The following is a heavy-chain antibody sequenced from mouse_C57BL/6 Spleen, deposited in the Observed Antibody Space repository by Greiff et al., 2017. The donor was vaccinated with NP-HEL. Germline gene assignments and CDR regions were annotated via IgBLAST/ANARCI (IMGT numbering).Heavy chain of an antibody. V-gene: IGHV1-82*01. CDR1: GYAFSSSW. J-gene: IGHJ2*01. CDR2: IYPGDGDT. CDR3: ARCDYDWNFDY. Sequence: QVQLQQSGPELVKPGASVKISCKASGYAFSSSWMNWVKQRPGKGLEWIGRIYPGDGDTNYNGKFKGKATLTADKSSSTAYMQLSSLTSEDSAVYFCARCDYDWNFDYWGQGTTLTVSS. D-gene: IGHD2-4*01.